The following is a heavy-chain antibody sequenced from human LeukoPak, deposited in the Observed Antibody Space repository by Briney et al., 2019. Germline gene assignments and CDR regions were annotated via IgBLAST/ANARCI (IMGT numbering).Heavy chain of an antibody. J-gene: IGHJ6*02. D-gene: IGHD3-3*01. CDR1: GFTFSSYA. CDR2: ISGSGGST. V-gene: IGHV3-23*01. Sequence: PGRSLRLSCAASGFTFSSYAMSWVRQAPGKGLEWVSAISGSGGSTYYADSVKGRFTISRDNSKNTLYLQMNSLRAEDTAVYYCAKDGTRFFYYGMDVWGQGTTVTVSS. CDR3: AKDGTRFFYYGMDV.